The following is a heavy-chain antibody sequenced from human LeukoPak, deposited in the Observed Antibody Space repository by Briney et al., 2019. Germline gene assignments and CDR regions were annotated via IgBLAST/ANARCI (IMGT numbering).Heavy chain of an antibody. CDR3: ARGPADLIQLWLPPLDY. D-gene: IGHD5-18*01. Sequence: ASVKVSCKASGYIFSTFGINWVRQAPGQGLEWMGWISAYSGNTNYAQKFQGRLTMTTDTSTSTAYMEVRSLRYDDTAVYNCARGPADLIQLWLPPLDYWGQGTLVTVSS. CDR1: GYIFSTFG. J-gene: IGHJ4*02. V-gene: IGHV1-18*01. CDR2: ISAYSGNT.